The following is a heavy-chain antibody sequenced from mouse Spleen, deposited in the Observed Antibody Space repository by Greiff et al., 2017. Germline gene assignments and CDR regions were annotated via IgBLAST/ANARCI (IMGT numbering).Heavy chain of an antibody. CDR2: TFYSGIT. D-gene: IGHD1-3*01. CDR3: ARGDNRYYAMDY. J-gene: IGHJ4*01. Sequence: EVQLVESGPSLVRPSQTLSLTCTVTGFSINSDCYWIWIRQFPGNKLEYIGYTFYSGITYYNPSLESRTYITRDTSKNQFSLKLSSVTTEDTATYYCARGDNRYYAMDYWGQGTSVTVSS. CDR1: GFSINSDCY. V-gene: IGHV3-3*01.